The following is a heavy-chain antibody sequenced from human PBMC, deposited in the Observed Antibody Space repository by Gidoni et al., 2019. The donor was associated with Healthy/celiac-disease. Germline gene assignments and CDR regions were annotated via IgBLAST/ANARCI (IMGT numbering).Heavy chain of an antibody. D-gene: IGHD6-13*01. CDR1: GFTVSIHY. CDR3: ARGNGIAATRNDFGFDP. J-gene: IGHJ5*02. CDR2: IYSGGST. Sequence: EVQLVESVGGFIQPGGSLRLSCAASGFTVSIHYMSWVRQAPGKGLEWVSVIYSGGSTDYADSVKGRFTISRDNSKNTLYLQMNSLRAEDTAVYYCARGNGIAATRNDFGFDPWGQGTLVTVSS. V-gene: IGHV3-53*01.